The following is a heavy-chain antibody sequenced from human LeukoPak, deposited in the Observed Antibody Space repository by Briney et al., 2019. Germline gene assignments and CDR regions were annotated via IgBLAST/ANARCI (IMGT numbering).Heavy chain of an antibody. CDR2: IIPIFGTA. Sequence: SVKVSCKASGGTFSSYAISWVRQAPGQGLERMGRIIPIFGTANYAQKFQGRVTITTDESTSTAYMELSSLRSEDTAVYYCARVPLSTNYDFWSGYYPYNWFDPWGQGTLVTVSS. J-gene: IGHJ5*02. D-gene: IGHD3-3*01. CDR1: GGTFSSYA. V-gene: IGHV1-69*05. CDR3: ARVPLSTNYDFWSGYYPYNWFDP.